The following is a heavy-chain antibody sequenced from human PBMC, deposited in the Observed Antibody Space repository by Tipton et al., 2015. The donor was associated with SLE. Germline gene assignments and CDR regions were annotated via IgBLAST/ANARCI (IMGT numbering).Heavy chain of an antibody. CDR1: GGSISSYY. CDR3: ARDQRTVAGRGYFDY. Sequence: TLSLTCTVSGGSISSYYWSWIRQPPGKGLEWIGYIYYSGSTNYNPSLKSRVTISVNTSKNQFSLKLSSVTAADTAVYYCARDQRTVAGRGYFDYWGQGTLVPVSS. CDR2: IYYSGST. J-gene: IGHJ4*02. V-gene: IGHV4-59*12. D-gene: IGHD6-19*01.